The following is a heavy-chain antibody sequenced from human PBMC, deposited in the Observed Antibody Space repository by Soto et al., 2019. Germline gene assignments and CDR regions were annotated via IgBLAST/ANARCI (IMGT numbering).Heavy chain of an antibody. J-gene: IGHJ4*02. D-gene: IGHD3-9*01. CDR3: ARDESYDSLTGYYTLQRFGD. CDR2: IKQDGSEK. V-gene: IGHV3-7*01. Sequence: GGSLRLSCSVSGFTFSSYWMSWVRQAPGKGLEWLANIKQDGSEKYYVDSVKGRFTISRDNAKNSLYLQMNSLRAEDTAVDYCARDESYDSLTGYYTLQRFGDWGQGS. CDR1: GFTFSSYW.